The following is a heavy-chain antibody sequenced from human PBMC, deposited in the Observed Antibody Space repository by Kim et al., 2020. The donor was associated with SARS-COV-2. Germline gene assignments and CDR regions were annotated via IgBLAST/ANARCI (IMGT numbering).Heavy chain of an antibody. CDR3: AIQGVYTIFGIDY. Sequence: RPSFQGQFTISADKSISTAYLQWSSLKASDTAMYYCAIQGVYTIFGIDYWGQGTLVTVSS. V-gene: IGHV5-51*01. J-gene: IGHJ4*02. D-gene: IGHD3-3*01.